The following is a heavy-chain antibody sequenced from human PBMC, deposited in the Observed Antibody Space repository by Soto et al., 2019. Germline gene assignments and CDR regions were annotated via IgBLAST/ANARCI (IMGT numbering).Heavy chain of an antibody. CDR1: GYSVSRNSAA. V-gene: IGHV6-1*01. J-gene: IGHJ3*02. Sequence: PVRTFSLTSALSGYSVSRNSAAWNWIRQSPWRALAGLGRPYYRCKWYNDYAVSLKSRITINPDTSKNQFPLQLNSVTPEDTALHYCARSLEMATIYDAFDIWGQGTMPTDS. D-gene: IGHD5-12*01. CDR2: PYYRCKWYN. CDR3: ARSLEMATIYDAFDI.